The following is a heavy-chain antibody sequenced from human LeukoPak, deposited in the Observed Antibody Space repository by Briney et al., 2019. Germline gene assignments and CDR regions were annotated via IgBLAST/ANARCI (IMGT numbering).Heavy chain of an antibody. V-gene: IGHV1-2*02. CDR3: ARILWFGELLFSDSLYYFDY. CDR1: GYTFTGYY. J-gene: IGHJ4*02. D-gene: IGHD3-10*01. CDR2: INPNSGGT. Sequence: ASVKVSCKASGYTFTGYYMHWVRQAPGQGLEWMGWINPNSGGTNYAQKFQGRVTMTRDTPISTAYMELSRLRSDDTAVYYCARILWFGELLFSDSLYYFDYWGQGTLVTVSS.